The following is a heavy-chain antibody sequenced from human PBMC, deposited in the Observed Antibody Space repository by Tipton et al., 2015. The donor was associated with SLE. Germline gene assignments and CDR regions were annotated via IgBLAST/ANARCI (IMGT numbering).Heavy chain of an antibody. CDR3: AKYSDDSSGYDAFDI. D-gene: IGHD3-22*01. J-gene: IGHJ3*02. CDR1: GFTFSNYA. Sequence: SLRLSCAASGFTFSNYAMSWVRQAPGKGLEWVSAISGGGGSTYYADSVKGRFTISRDNSKSTLYLQMNSLRADDTALYYCAKYSDDSSGYDAFDIWGQGTMVTVSS. V-gene: IGHV3-23*01. CDR2: ISGGGGST.